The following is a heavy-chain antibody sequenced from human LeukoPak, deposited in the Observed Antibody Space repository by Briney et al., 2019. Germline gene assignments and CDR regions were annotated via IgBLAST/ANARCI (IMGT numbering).Heavy chain of an antibody. D-gene: IGHD6-13*01. CDR3: AKAPYSSSWGIDY. Sequence: GGSLRLSCAASGFTFASNAMSWVRQAPGKGLEWVSSITGSVGSTYYADSVKGRFTISRDISKNTLYLRMNSLRAEDTAVYYCAKAPYSSSWGIDYWGQGTLVTVSS. CDR1: GFTFASNA. J-gene: IGHJ4*02. V-gene: IGHV3-23*01. CDR2: ITGSVGST.